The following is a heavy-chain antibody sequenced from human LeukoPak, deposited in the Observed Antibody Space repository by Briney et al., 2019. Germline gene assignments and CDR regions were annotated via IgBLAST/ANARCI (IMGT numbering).Heavy chain of an antibody. J-gene: IGHJ4*02. D-gene: IGHD6-13*01. CDR1: GGSISSSNW. Sequence: SGTLSRTCAVPGGSISSSNWWSWVRQPPGKGLEWIGEIYHSGSTNYNPSLKSRVTISVDKSKNQFSLRLSSVTAADTAVYYCARATIAAAKNFDYWGQGTLVTVSS. CDR2: IYHSGST. V-gene: IGHV4-4*02. CDR3: ARATIAAAKNFDY.